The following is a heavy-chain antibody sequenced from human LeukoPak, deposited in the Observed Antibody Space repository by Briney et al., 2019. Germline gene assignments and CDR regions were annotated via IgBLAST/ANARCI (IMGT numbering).Heavy chain of an antibody. CDR1: GFTFSSYG. CDR2: ISYDGSNK. J-gene: IGHJ5*02. D-gene: IGHD3-10*01. V-gene: IGHV3-30*03. Sequence: GGSLRLSCAASGFTFSSYGMHWVRQAPGKGLEWVAVISYDGSNKYYADSVKGRLTISRDNSKNTLYLQMNSLRAEDTAVYYCARVLGSGTHGDNWFDPWGQGTLVTVSS. CDR3: ARVLGSGTHGDNWFDP.